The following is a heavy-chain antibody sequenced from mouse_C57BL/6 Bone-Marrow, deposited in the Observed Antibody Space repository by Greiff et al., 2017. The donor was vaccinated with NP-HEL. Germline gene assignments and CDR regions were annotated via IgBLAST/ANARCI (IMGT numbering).Heavy chain of an antibody. D-gene: IGHD2-1*01. CDR1: GIDFSRYW. V-gene: IGHV4-1*01. J-gene: IGHJ4*01. Sequence: EADGIDFSRYWMSWVRRAPGKGLEWIGEINPDSSTINYAPSLKDKFIISRDNAKNTLYLQMSKVRSEDTALYYCARLGIYYGNYDAMDYWGQGTSVTVSS. CDR2: INPDSSTI. CDR3: ARLGIYYGNYDAMDY.